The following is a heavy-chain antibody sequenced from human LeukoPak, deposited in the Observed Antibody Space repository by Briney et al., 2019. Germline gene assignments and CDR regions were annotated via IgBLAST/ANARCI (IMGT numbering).Heavy chain of an antibody. J-gene: IGHJ4*02. D-gene: IGHD3-10*01. V-gene: IGHV3-23*01. CDR2: ISGSGGST. Sequence: GSLRLSCAASGFTFSSYAMSWVRQAPGKGLEWVSAISGSGGSTYYADSVKGRFTISRDNSKNTLYLQMNRLRAEDTALYYCAKAATFYYGSDLWGRGILVAVSS. CDR1: GFTFSSYA. CDR3: AKAATFYYGSDL.